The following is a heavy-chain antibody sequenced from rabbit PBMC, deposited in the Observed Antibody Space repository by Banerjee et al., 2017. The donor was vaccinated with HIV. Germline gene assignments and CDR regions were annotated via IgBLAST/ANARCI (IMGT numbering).Heavy chain of an antibody. V-gene: IGHV1S7*01. CDR3: ARDLTDVIGWNFGW. CDR2: IDPVFGIT. J-gene: IGHJ3*01. CDR1: GFTLSSYY. Sequence: QLEESGGRLVQPGGSLKLSCTASGFTLSSYYMNWVRQVPGKGLEWIGYIDPVFGITYYANWVYGRFSISRENAQNTVTLQMTRLTAADTATYFCARDLTDVIGWNFGWWGQGTLVTVS. D-gene: IGHD4-1*01.